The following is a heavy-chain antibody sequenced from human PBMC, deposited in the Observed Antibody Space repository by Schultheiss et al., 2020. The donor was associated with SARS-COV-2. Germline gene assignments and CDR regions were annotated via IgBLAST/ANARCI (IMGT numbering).Heavy chain of an antibody. CDR1: GGSISSYY. CDR2: IYYSGST. Sequence: SETLSLTCTASGGSISSYYWSWIRQPPGKGLEWIGYIYYSGSTNYNPSLKSRVTISVDTSKNQFSLKLSSVTAADTAVYYCARAGIAREGYWFDPWGQGTLVTVSS. J-gene: IGHJ5*02. V-gene: IGHV4-59*08. CDR3: ARAGIAREGYWFDP. D-gene: IGHD6-13*01.